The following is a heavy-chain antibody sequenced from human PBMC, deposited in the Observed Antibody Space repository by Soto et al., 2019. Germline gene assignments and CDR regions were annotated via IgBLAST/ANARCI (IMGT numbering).Heavy chain of an antibody. V-gene: IGHV4-39*01. CDR3: ARQASRGNMSSWYLED. D-gene: IGHD6-13*01. CDR2: TYYSAGT. CDR1: GGSVSSSSYY. J-gene: IGHJ1*01. Sequence: SETRSLTCNVSGGSVSSSSYYWGWILQAPGKGLEWIVSTYYSAGTYYNPSLKSRITTSMDASKNQFSLTVTSVTAADTATYYCARQASRGNMSSWYLEDWGKGKPVTVSA.